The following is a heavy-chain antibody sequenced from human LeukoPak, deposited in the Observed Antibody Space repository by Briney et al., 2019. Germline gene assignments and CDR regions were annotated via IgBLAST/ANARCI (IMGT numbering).Heavy chain of an antibody. CDR1: GYTFTSYD. CDR2: MNPNSGNT. CDR3: ARDDVGDYAFDI. D-gene: IGHD4-17*01. V-gene: IGHV1-18*01. Sequence: ASVKVSCKASGYTFTSYDINWVRQATGQGLEWMGWMNPNSGNTNYAQKLQGRVTMTTDTSTSTAYMELRSLRSDDTAVYYCARDDVGDYAFDIWGQGTMVTVSS. J-gene: IGHJ3*02.